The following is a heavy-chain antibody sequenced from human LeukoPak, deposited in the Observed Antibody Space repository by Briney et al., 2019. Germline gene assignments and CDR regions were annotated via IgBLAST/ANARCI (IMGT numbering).Heavy chain of an antibody. CDR3: ARGLMTTGRSNFDY. D-gene: IGHD2-8*01. J-gene: IGHJ4*02. CDR1: GGSISSSNW. CDR2: IFHSGDT. Sequence: SETLSLTCGVSGGSISSSNWWSWVRQPPGKGLEWIGEIFHSGDTNYNPSLKSRVTISVDKSKSQFPLRLSSVTAADTAVYYCARGLMTTGRSNFDYWGQGTLVTVSS. V-gene: IGHV4-4*02.